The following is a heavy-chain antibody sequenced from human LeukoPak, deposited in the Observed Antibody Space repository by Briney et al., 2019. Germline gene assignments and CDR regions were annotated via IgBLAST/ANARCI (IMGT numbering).Heavy chain of an antibody. V-gene: IGHV1-18*01. Sequence: ASVKVSCKTSGYGFSSYGFSWVRQAPGQGLEWMAWISARNGNRNFAQKFQDRVLLTTDTSTNTGYMELRSLKSDDTAVYYCARDGDGHNYGLIDFSGQGTLVSVSS. D-gene: IGHD5-24*01. CDR3: ARDGDGHNYGLIDF. CDR2: ISARNGNR. J-gene: IGHJ4*02. CDR1: GYGFSSYG.